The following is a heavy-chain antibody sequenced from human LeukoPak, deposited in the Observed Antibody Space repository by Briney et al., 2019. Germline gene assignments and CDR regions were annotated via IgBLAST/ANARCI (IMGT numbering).Heavy chain of an antibody. V-gene: IGHV3-9*03. CDR3: AKDEFVASDFTGAFDI. CDR1: GFTFDDYA. J-gene: IGHJ3*02. CDR2: ISWNSGSI. D-gene: IGHD2-8*02. Sequence: GRSLRLSCAASGFTFDDYAMHWVRQAPGKGLEWVSGISWNSGSIGYADSVKGRFTISRDNAKNSLYLQMNSLRAEDMALYYCAKDEFVASDFTGAFDIWGQGTMVTISS.